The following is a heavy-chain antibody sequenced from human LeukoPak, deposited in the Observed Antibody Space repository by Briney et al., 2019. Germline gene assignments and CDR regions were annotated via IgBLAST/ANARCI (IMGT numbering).Heavy chain of an antibody. CDR1: GYTFTGYY. Sequence: GASVKVSCKASGYTFTGYYMHWVRQAPGQGLEWMGRINPNSGGTNYAQKFQGRVTMTRDTSISTVYMELSRLRSDGTAVYYCARDPRIAVAGKYFDYWGRGILVTVSS. CDR2: INPNSGGT. V-gene: IGHV1-2*06. J-gene: IGHJ4*02. CDR3: ARDPRIAVAGKYFDY. D-gene: IGHD6-19*01.